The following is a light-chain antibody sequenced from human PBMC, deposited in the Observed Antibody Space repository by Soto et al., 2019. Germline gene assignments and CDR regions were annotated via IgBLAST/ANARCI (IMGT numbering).Light chain of an antibody. CDR3: QQYVASWT. CDR2: GAS. CDR1: QTVSSK. V-gene: IGKV3-20*01. J-gene: IGKJ1*01. Sequence: EIVLTQSPATLSSSPGERATLSCRASQTVSSKLAWYQHKPGQAPRLLIYGASSRATGIPDRFSGSGSGTDFTLTISRLEPEDFVVYYCQQYVASWTFGQGTKVDIK.